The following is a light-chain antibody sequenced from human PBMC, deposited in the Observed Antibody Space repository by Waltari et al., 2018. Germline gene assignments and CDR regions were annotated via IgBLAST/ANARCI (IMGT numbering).Light chain of an antibody. CDR2: EDG. Sequence: SYVLTQPPSVSVAPGQTARITCDGNKIGSKNVPWYQQTPGPAPLLVVYEDGDRPSGIPERFSGSNSGNTATLTISRVDAGDEADYYCQVWDSGSDHYVFGTVTKVTVL. J-gene: IGLJ1*01. CDR1: KIGSKN. V-gene: IGLV3-21*02. CDR3: QVWDSGSDHYV.